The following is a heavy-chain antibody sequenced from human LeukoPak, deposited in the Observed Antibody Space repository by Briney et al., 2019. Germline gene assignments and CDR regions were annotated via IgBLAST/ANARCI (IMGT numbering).Heavy chain of an antibody. J-gene: IGHJ5*02. Sequence: PSETLSLTCTVSGGSISSSSYYWGWIRQPPGKGLEWIGSIYYSGSTYYNPSLKSRVTISVDTSKNQFSLKLSSVTAADTAVYYCARVPHLSSSWYVWWFDPWGQGTLVTVSS. V-gene: IGHV4-39*07. CDR3: ARVPHLSSSWYVWWFDP. CDR1: GGSISSSSYY. CDR2: IYYSGST. D-gene: IGHD6-13*01.